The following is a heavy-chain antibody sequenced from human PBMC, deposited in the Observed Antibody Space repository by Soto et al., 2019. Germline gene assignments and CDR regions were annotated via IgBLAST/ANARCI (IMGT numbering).Heavy chain of an antibody. Sequence: QAQLVQSGAEVKKPGTSVKISCKASGYSFTSKSLVWVRQAPGHGLEWVGWISPYNGRTEYAKNVQARVSMTRYTSTSTAHMELRSLTSDDTAFYYCARASSGGNRCDAFAVWGQGTMVIVSS. D-gene: IGHD2-21*01. V-gene: IGHV1-18*01. J-gene: IGHJ3*01. CDR1: GYSFTSKS. CDR2: ISPYNGRT. CDR3: ARASSGGNRCDAFAV.